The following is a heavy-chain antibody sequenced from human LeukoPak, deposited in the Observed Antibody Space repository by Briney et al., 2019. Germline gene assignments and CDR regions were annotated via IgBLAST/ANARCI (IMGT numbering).Heavy chain of an antibody. Sequence: AGRSLRLSCGASGFTFRSYAMSWVRQAPGKGLEWVSAISGSGSSTYYVDSVKGRFTISRDNSKNTLYLQMNSLRAEDTAVYYCASLAVVVAATDAFDIWGQGTMVTVSS. J-gene: IGHJ3*02. CDR1: GFTFRSYA. CDR3: ASLAVVVAATDAFDI. CDR2: ISGSGSST. D-gene: IGHD2-15*01. V-gene: IGHV3-23*01.